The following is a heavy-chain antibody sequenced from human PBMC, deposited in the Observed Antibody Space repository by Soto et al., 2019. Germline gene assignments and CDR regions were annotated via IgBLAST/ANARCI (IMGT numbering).Heavy chain of an antibody. J-gene: IGHJ6*02. CDR1: GGSFNGYY. Sequence: SETLSLTPAVYGGSFNGYYWSWIRQPPGKGLEWIGEINHSGSTNYNPSLKSRVTISVDTSKNQFSLKLSSVTAADTAVYYCARGRLDFWSGYYTGREYGMDVWGQGTTVTVSS. CDR3: ARGRLDFWSGYYTGREYGMDV. CDR2: INHSGST. V-gene: IGHV4-34*01. D-gene: IGHD3-3*01.